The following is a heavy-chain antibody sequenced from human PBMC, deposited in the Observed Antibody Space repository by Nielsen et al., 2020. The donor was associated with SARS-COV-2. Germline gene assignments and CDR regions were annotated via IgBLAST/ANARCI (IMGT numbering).Heavy chain of an antibody. J-gene: IGHJ6*03. CDR3: ARGNLVVVPSPILGLGPLYFFLYLAL. CDR2: VYHSGAT. CDR1: GGSVNTHAW. D-gene: IGHD2-21*01. Sequence: SETLSLTCAVFGGSVNTHAWWSWVRQAPGKGLEWIGEVYHSGATNYNPSLRSRVTLSMDKSRNQFSLKMTAVTAADPAVYFCARGNLVVVPSPILGLGPLYFFLYLALWGKGASVTVS. V-gene: IGHV4-4*02.